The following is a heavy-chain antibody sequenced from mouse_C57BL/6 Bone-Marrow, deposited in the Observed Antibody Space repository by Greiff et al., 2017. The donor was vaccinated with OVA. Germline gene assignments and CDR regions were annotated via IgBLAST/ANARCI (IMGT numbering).Heavy chain of an antibody. CDR3: TSYDYDLDWYFDV. CDR2: IDPEDGDP. Sequence: VQLQQSGAELVRPGASVKLSCTASGFNIKDYYMHWVKQRPEQGLEWIGRIDPEDGDPEYAPKFHGKATMTADTSSNTAYLQLSSLTSEDTAVYYCTSYDYDLDWYFDVWGTGTTVTVSS. V-gene: IGHV14-1*01. J-gene: IGHJ1*03. D-gene: IGHD2-4*01. CDR1: GFNIKDYY.